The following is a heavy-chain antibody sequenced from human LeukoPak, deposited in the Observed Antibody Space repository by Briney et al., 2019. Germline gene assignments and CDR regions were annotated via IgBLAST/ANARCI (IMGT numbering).Heavy chain of an antibody. CDR3: ARVLRFYFYMDV. V-gene: IGHV4-34*01. J-gene: IGHJ6*03. D-gene: IGHD3-16*01. CDR1: GGSFSDYY. Sequence: PSGTLSLTCAVYGGSFSDYYWSWIRQSPGKGLDWIGDIDDSGSTAYNPSLKSRVTISGDTSKNQFSLKLSSVTAADTAVYYCARVLRFYFYMDVWGNGTTVTVSS. CDR2: IDDSGST.